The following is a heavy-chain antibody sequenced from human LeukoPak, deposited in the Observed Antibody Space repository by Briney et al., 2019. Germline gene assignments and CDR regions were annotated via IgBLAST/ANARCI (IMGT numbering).Heavy chain of an antibody. CDR2: IIPIFGIA. J-gene: IGHJ4*02. Sequence: ASVKVSCKASGGTFSSYAISWVRQAPGQGLEWMGRIIPIFGIANCAQKFQGRVTITADKPTSTAYMELSSLRSEDTAVYYCARDLAYCGGDCYPYFDYWGQGTLVTVSS. D-gene: IGHD2-21*02. V-gene: IGHV1-69*04. CDR1: GGTFSSYA. CDR3: ARDLAYCGGDCYPYFDY.